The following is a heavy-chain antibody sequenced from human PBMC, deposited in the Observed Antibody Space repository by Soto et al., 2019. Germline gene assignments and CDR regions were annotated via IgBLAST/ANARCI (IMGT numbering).Heavy chain of an antibody. Sequence: ASVKVSCKASGHTFTNYDINWVRQATGQGLEWMGWMNPKNGHTGYAQKFQGRVTMTRNASISTAYMELSNLRSEDTAVYYCARGLPRYYFDRSGYYFDYWGPGTLVIV. CDR1: GHTFTNYD. D-gene: IGHD3-22*01. V-gene: IGHV1-8*01. CDR2: MNPKNGHT. J-gene: IGHJ4*02. CDR3: ARGLPRYYFDRSGYYFDY.